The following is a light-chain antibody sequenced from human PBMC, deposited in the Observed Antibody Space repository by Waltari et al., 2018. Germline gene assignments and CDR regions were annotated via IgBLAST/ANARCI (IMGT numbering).Light chain of an antibody. CDR1: QSVSRA. V-gene: IGKV3-20*01. Sequence: EIVLTQSPGTLFLSLGERATVPCRASQSVSRALAWYQQTPGQAPRLLIYGASTRATGSPDGFSGSGSGTDLSLTISRLEPYDFAVYYCQHYLRLPVTFGQGTTV. J-gene: IGKJ1*01. CDR2: GAS. CDR3: QHYLRLPVT.